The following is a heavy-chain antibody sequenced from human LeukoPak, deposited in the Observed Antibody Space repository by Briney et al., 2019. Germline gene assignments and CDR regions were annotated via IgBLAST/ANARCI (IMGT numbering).Heavy chain of an antibody. J-gene: IGHJ5*01. CDR3: ARDGGIHDFWSGYYIGYWFDS. Sequence: ASVKVSCKASGYSFTGYYMHWVRQAPGQGLEWMGWINPNSGVTDSAQRFQGRVTMTRDTSISTAYVELSRLRSDDTAVYYCARDGGIHDFWSGYYIGYWFDSWGQGTLVTVSS. CDR1: GYSFTGYY. V-gene: IGHV1-2*02. CDR2: INPNSGVT. D-gene: IGHD3-3*01.